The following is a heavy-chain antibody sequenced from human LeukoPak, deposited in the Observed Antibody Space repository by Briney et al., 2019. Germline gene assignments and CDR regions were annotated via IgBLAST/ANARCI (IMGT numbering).Heavy chain of an antibody. D-gene: IGHD1-14*01. Sequence: GGSLRLSCAASGFTFSNYCMSWVRQAPGKGLEWVSNIKEDGTTKYYVDSVKGRFTISRDNAKNSLYLQMNSLRAEDTAIYFCARDHNRAMDEYWGQGTLVTVSS. CDR1: GFTFSNYC. J-gene: IGHJ4*02. V-gene: IGHV3-7*05. CDR2: IKEDGTTK. CDR3: ARDHNRAMDEY.